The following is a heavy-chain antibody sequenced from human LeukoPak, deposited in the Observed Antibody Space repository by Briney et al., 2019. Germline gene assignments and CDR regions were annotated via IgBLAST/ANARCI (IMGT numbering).Heavy chain of an antibody. V-gene: IGHV4-38-2*02. CDR1: VYSIRSGYH. D-gene: IGHD4-11*01. Sequence: SETLSLTCSVSVYSIRSGYHWAWIRQPPGKGLEWIVSINYREKPYYNPSLKRLVTISVDTSKNQFSLKMTSVTAADTAFYFCARSEINDYMNYWGQGMPVTVSS. CDR2: INYREKP. J-gene: IGHJ4*02. CDR3: ARSEINDYMNY.